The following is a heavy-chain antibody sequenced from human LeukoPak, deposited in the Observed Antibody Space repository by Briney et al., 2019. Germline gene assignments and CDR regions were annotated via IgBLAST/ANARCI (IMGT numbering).Heavy chain of an antibody. Sequence: VASVKVSCKASGYTFTSYGISWVRQAPGQGLEWMGWISAYNGNTNYAQKLQGRVTMTTDTSTSTAYMELRSLRSDDTAVYYCARDRQWLPRPYFDSSGYYSYYYYMDVWGKGTTVTISS. CDR1: GYTFTSYG. V-gene: IGHV1-18*01. CDR2: ISAYNGNT. CDR3: ARDRQWLPRPYFDSSGYYSYYYYMDV. D-gene: IGHD3-22*01. J-gene: IGHJ6*03.